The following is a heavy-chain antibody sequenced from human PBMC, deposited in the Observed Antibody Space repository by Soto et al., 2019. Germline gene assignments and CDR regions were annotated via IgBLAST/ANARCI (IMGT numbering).Heavy chain of an antibody. J-gene: IGHJ5*02. Sequence: LRLSCAASGFTFSSYWMHWVRQAPGKGLVWVSRINSDGSSTSYADSARRRFTISRDNAKNTLYLQMNSLRAEDTAVYYWASPYSSSWSQGFDPWGQGTLVTVSS. D-gene: IGHD6-13*01. CDR3: ASPYSSSWSQGFDP. CDR1: GFTFSSYW. CDR2: INSDGSST. V-gene: IGHV3-74*01.